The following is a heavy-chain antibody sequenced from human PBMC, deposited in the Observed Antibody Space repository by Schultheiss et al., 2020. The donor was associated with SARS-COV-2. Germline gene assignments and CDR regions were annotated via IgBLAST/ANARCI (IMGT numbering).Heavy chain of an antibody. CDR1: GFTVSSNY. D-gene: IGHD6-6*01. J-gene: IGHJ4*02. CDR3: ARHGVLPYSSSSTSFDY. V-gene: IGHV4-34*01. CDR2: INHSGST. Sequence: ESLKISCAASGFTVSSNYMSWVRQAPGKGLEWIGEINHSGSTNYNPSLKSRVTISVDTSKNQFSLKLSSVTAADTAVYYCARHGVLPYSSSSTSFDYWGQGTLVTVSS.